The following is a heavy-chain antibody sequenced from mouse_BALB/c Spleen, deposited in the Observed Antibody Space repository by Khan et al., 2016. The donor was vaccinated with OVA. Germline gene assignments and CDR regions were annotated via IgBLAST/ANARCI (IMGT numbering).Heavy chain of an antibody. CDR3: AKLLWSHYYAMDY. CDR2: IWGGGTT. V-gene: IGHV2-6-5*01. D-gene: IGHD1-1*02. CDR1: GFSLTDYG. Sequence: QVQLKESGPGLVAPSQSLSITCTVSGFSLTDYGVGWIRQPPGKGLEWLGVIWGGGTTYYNSGLKSRLSISKDNSKSQVFLKMNSLQTDDTAMYYCAKLLWSHYYAMDYWGQGPSVTVSS. J-gene: IGHJ4*01.